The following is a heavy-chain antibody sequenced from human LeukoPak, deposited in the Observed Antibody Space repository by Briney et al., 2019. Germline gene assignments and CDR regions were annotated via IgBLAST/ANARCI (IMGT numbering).Heavy chain of an antibody. J-gene: IGHJ4*02. D-gene: IGHD5-12*01. CDR2: ISGSGGSS. CDR1: GFKFSNYA. CDR3: VKFVADIVATFHY. Sequence: PGGSLRLSCAASGFKFSNYAMSWVRQAPGKGLEWVSGISGSGGSSYYAGSVKGRFTISRDNSKNTLFLQMNSLRADDTAVYYCVKFVADIVATFHYWGQGTLVAVSS. V-gene: IGHV3-23*01.